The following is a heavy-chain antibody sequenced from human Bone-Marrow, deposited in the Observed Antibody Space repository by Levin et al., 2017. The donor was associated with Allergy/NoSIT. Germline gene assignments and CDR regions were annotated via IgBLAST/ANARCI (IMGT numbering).Heavy chain of an antibody. Sequence: GESLKISCAPSGFTFSNYGMHWVRQAPGKGLEWVAVIWYDGRNKYYADSVKGRFTISRDNSKNTLYLQMNSLRAEDTAVYYCAGDVCGGDGLIDYWGQGTLVTVSS. V-gene: IGHV3-33*01. CDR3: AGDVCGGDGLIDY. J-gene: IGHJ4*02. CDR2: IWYDGRNK. CDR1: GFTFSNYG. D-gene: IGHD2-21*01.